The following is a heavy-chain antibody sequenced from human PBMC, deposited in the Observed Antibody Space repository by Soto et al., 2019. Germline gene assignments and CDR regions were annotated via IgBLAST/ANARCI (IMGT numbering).Heavy chain of an antibody. CDR3: ARGPTVKYFYYGMDV. V-gene: IGHV4-59*01. J-gene: IGHJ6*02. CDR2: IYYSGST. CDR1: GGSISNYY. Sequence: SETLSLTCTVSGGSISNYYWIWIRQPPGKGLEWIGYIYYSGSTNYNPSLKSRVTISVDTSKNQFSLKLSSVTAADTAVYYCARGPTVKYFYYGMDVWGQGTTVTVSS.